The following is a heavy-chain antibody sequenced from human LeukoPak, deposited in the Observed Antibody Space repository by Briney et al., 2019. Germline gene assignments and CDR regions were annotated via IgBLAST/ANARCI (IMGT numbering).Heavy chain of an antibody. CDR3: ARGGGLLRYYFDY. J-gene: IGHJ4*02. CDR1: GFTVSSNY. CDR2: IYSGGST. D-gene: IGHD2-15*01. Sequence: GGSLRLSCAASGFTVSSNYMSWVRQAPGKGLEWVSVIYSGGSTYYADSVKGRFTTSRDNSKNTLYFQMNSLRAEDTAVYYCARGGGLLRYYFDYWGQGTLVTVSS. V-gene: IGHV3-53*01.